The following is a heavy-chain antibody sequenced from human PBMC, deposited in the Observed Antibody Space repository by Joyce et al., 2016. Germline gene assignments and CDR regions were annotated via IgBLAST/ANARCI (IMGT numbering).Heavy chain of an antibody. J-gene: IGHJ4*02. V-gene: IGHV4-34*02. CDR3: ARSQWLAPLMY. CDR2: ITNSGAT. CDR1: SGPFSGFF. D-gene: IGHD6-19*01. Sequence: VKLQRWGAGLLKTSETLSLTSAVFSGPFSGFFWIGVRQPPGKGLEWIGDITNSGATHYNPSLKSRLTMSVDTSRKEFSLKLSSVTVADTAIYYCARSQWLAPLMYWGQGTPVTVSS.